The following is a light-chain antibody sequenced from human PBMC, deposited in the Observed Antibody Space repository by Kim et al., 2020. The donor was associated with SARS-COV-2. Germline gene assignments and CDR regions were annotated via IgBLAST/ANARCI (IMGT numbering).Light chain of an antibody. V-gene: IGKV1-5*01. CDR1: QSISSW. J-gene: IGKJ5*01. CDR3: QQYKSYSIT. CDR2: DAS. Sequence: AAVGDRVTITCRASQSISSWLAWYQQKPGKAPNLLIYDASSLESGVPSRFSGSGSGTEFTLTISCLQPDDFATYYCQQYKSYSITFGQGTRLEIK.